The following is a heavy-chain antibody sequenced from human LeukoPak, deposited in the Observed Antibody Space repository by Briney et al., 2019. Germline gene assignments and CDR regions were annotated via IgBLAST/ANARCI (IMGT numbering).Heavy chain of an antibody. CDR3: ARAFRRGSSWYPDY. J-gene: IGHJ4*02. D-gene: IGHD6-13*01. CDR1: GFTFSSYA. CDR2: ISSSGSTI. Sequence: GGSLRLSCAASGFTFSSYAMSWVRQAPGKGLEWVSYISSSGSTIYYADSVKGRFTISRDNAKNSLYLQMNSLRAEDTAVYYCARAFRRGSSWYPDYWGQGTLVTVSS. V-gene: IGHV3-48*03.